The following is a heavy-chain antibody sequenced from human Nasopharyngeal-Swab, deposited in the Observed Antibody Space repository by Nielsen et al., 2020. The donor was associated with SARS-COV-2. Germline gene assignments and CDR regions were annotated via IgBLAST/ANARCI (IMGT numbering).Heavy chain of an antibody. CDR1: GYSFNRND. V-gene: IGHV1-8*01. D-gene: IGHD3/OR15-3a*01. Sequence: ASVKVSCKCSGYSFNRNDINWVRQAPGQGLDWMGWMNPKSGEVGYEQKFQGRVTMTRNTATATAYMELSGLRHEDTAVYYCARGAFGLDHSWFDPWGQGTLVTVSS. CDR3: ARGAFGLDHSWFDP. CDR2: MNPKSGEV. J-gene: IGHJ5*02.